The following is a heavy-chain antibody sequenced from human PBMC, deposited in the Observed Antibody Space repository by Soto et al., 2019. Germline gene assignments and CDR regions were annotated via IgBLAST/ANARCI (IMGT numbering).Heavy chain of an antibody. CDR1: GGSFSGYY. J-gene: IGHJ4*02. V-gene: IGHV4-34*10. CDR3: ARDLAKGGGSAGFDY. Sequence: SETLSLTCAVYGGSFSGYYWSWIRQPPGKGLEWIGEINHSGSTNYNPSLKSRVTMTRDTSLSTVYMTLTRLTSDDTAVYYCARDLAKGGGSAGFDYWGQGTLVTVS. D-gene: IGHD1-26*01. CDR2: INHSGST.